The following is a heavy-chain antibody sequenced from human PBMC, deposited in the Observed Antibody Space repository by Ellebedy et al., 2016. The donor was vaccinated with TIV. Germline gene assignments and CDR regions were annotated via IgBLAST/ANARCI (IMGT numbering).Heavy chain of an antibody. V-gene: IGHV3-7*01. D-gene: IGHD2-2*01. CDR2: IKEDGSEK. CDR1: GFTFSNFW. Sequence: GESLKISCAASGFTFSNFWMIWVHQAPGKGLEWVANIKEDGSEKSYVDSVKGRFTISRDNAKNSLYLQMNSLRAEDTAVYYCAGPAAIGTKTFDYWGQGTLVTVSS. CDR3: AGPAAIGTKTFDY. J-gene: IGHJ4*02.